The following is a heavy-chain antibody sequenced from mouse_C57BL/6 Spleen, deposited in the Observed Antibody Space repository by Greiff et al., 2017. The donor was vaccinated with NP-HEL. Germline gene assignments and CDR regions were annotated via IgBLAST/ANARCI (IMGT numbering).Heavy chain of an antibody. J-gene: IGHJ3*01. CDR3: ARPDYYGRSYASWFAY. D-gene: IGHD1-1*01. CDR2: IDPEDGET. CDR1: GFNIKDYY. V-gene: IGHV14-2*01. Sequence: VTLKESGAELVKPGASVKLSCTASGFNIKDYYMHWVKQRTEQGLEWIGRIDPEDGETKYAPKFQGKATITADTSSNTAYLQLSSLTSEDTAVYYCARPDYYGRSYASWFAYWGQGTLVTVSA.